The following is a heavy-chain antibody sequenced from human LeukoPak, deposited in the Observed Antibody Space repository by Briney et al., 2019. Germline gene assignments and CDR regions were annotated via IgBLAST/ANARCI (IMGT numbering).Heavy chain of an antibody. CDR1: GYTFTGYY. D-gene: IGHD3-22*01. J-gene: IGHJ4*02. CDR3: GRVIEEDDYDSSGYQY. CDR2: INPNSGGT. V-gene: IGHV1-2*02. Sequence: ASVKVSCKASGYTFTGYYMHWVRQAPGQGLEWMGWINPNSGGTNYAQKFQGRVTMTRDTSISTAYMELRRLRSDDTGVYYCGRVIEEDDYDSSGYQYWGQGTLVTVSS.